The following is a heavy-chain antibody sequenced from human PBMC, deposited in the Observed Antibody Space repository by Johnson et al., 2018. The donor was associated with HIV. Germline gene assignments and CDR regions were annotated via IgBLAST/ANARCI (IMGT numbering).Heavy chain of an antibody. V-gene: IGHV3-30*04. CDR1: GFTFSSYA. CDR2: ISYAGSNK. D-gene: IGHD6-19*01. J-gene: IGHJ3*02. Sequence: QMLLVESGGGAVQPGRSLRLSCAASGFTFSSYAMHWVRQAPGKGLEWVAVISYAGSNKYYADSVKGRFTISRDNSKNTLYLQMNSLRAEDTALYYCARESIHSSGWSPEAFDIGGQGTMVTVSS. CDR3: ARESIHSSGWSPEAFDI.